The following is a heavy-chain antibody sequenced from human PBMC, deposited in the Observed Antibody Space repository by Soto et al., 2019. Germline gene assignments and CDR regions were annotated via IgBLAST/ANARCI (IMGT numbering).Heavy chain of an antibody. CDR1: GYSFITYW. CDR3: VRQRALDSSDHYSDY. CDR2: IYPGDSDI. Sequence: GESLKISCRGSGYSFITYWIGWVRQMPGKGLEWMGIIYPGDSDIRYSPSFQGQVIISADRSISTAYLQWTSLKASDTAMYYCVRQRALDSSDHYSDYWGQGTLVTVSS. D-gene: IGHD3-22*01. J-gene: IGHJ4*02. V-gene: IGHV5-51*01.